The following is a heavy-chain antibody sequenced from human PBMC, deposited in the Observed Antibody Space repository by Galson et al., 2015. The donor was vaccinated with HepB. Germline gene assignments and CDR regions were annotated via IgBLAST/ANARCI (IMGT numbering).Heavy chain of an antibody. J-gene: IGHJ5*02. CDR3: ARDFYEAVAGINWFDP. Sequence: SLRLSCAASGFTFSSYSMNWVRQAPGKGLEWVSYISSSSSTIYYADSVKGRFTISRDNAKNSLYLQMNSLRDEDTAVYYCARDFYEAVAGINWFDPWGQGTLVTVSS. V-gene: IGHV3-48*02. CDR2: ISSSSSTI. CDR1: GFTFSSYS. D-gene: IGHD6-19*01.